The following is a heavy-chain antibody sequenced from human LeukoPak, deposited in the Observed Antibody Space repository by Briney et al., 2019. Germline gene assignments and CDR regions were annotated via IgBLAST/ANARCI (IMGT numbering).Heavy chain of an antibody. V-gene: IGHV4-39*01. CDR3: ARLGAGPTYYDFWSGYSSFYFDY. D-gene: IGHD3-3*01. J-gene: IGHJ4*02. Sequence: SETLSLTCTVSGGSISSYYWSWIRQPPGKGLEWIGGIHYSGNTYYNPSLKSRVTISVDTSKNQFSLKLSSVTAADTAVYYCARLGAGPTYYDFWSGYSSFYFDYWGQGTLVTVSS. CDR2: IHYSGNT. CDR1: GGSISSYY.